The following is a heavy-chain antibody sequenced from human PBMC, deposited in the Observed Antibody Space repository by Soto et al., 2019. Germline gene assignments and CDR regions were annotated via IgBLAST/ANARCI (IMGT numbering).Heavy chain of an antibody. V-gene: IGHV4-59*01. CDR3: ATGRFSAMIRGVIMFAP. Sequence: SETLSLTCTVSGGSISSYYWNWIRPPPGKGLEWIGYIHYSGSTNYNPSLKSRVTISVDTSNNQFSLKLSSVTAADTAVYYCATGRFSAMIRGVIMFAPWGQGTLVTVSS. J-gene: IGHJ5*02. CDR1: GGSISSYY. D-gene: IGHD3-10*01. CDR2: IHYSGST.